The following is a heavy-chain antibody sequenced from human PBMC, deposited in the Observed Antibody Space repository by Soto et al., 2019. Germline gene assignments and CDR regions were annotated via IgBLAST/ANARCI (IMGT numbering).Heavy chain of an antibody. CDR2: INHSGST. CDR1: GGSFSGYI. V-gene: IGHV4-34*01. CDR3: ARERVVLPGPGTVSRDYYYGMDV. D-gene: IGHD2-15*01. Sequence: PSETLSLTCDVYGGSFSGYIWTWIRQTPGKGLQWIGQINHSGSTNYNPSLKSRVTISVDTSKNQFSLKLSSVTAADTAVYYCARERVVLPGPGTVSRDYYYGMDVWGQGTTVPVSS. J-gene: IGHJ6*02.